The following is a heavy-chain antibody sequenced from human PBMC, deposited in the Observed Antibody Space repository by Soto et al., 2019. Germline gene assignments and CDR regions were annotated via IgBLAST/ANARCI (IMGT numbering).Heavy chain of an antibody. J-gene: IGHJ5*02. Sequence: VSVKLYCKASGYTFTSYGISWVRQAPGQGLEWMGWISAYNGNTNYAQKLQGRVTMTTDTSTGTAYMELRSLRSDDTAVYYCAREFVVVPAAIGRWFDPWGQGTLVTVSS. CDR2: ISAYNGNT. V-gene: IGHV1-18*01. CDR1: GYTFTSYG. CDR3: AREFVVVPAAIGRWFDP. D-gene: IGHD2-2*02.